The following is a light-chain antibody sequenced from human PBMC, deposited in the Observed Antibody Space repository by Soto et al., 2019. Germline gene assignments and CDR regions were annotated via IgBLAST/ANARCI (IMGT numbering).Light chain of an antibody. CDR3: QQYGSSPYT. CDR2: HAS. CDR1: QSVSSNF. J-gene: IGKJ2*01. V-gene: IGKV3-20*01. Sequence: EIVLTQSPGTLSLSPGESATLSCRASQSVSSNFLAWYQQKPGQAPRLLIYHASSRATGIPDWFSGSGSGTDFTLIISRLEPEDFGVYYCQQYGSSPYTFGQGTKLEIK.